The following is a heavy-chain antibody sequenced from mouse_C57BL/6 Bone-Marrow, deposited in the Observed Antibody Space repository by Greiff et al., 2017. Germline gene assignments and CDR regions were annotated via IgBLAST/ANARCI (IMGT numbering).Heavy chain of an antibody. CDR3: ARHGDGYPFAY. CDR1: GFTFSSYG. CDR2: ISSGGSYT. Sequence: EVHLVESGGDLVKPGGSRKLSCAASGFTFSSYGMSWVRQTPDKRLEWVATISSGGSYTYYPDSVKGRFTISRDNAKNTLYLQMSSLKSEDTAMYYCARHGDGYPFAYWGQGTLVTVSA. V-gene: IGHV5-6*01. J-gene: IGHJ3*01. D-gene: IGHD2-3*01.